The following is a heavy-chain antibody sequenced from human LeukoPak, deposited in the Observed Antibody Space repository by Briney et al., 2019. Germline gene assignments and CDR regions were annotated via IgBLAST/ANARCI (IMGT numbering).Heavy chain of an antibody. CDR1: GGSFSGYY. Sequence: SETLSLTCAVYGGSFSGYYWSWIRQPPGKGLEWIGEINHSGSTNYNPSLKSRVTISVDTSKNQFSLKLSSVTAADTAVYYCARNVLGYCTNGVCPRFDYWGQGALVTVSS. V-gene: IGHV4-34*01. CDR2: INHSGST. D-gene: IGHD2-8*01. J-gene: IGHJ4*02. CDR3: ARNVLGYCTNGVCPRFDY.